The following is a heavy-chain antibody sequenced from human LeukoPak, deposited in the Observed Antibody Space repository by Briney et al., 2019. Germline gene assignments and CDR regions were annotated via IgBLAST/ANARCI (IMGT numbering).Heavy chain of an antibody. CDR1: GLTFSSYT. CDR3: ARPLLWFGELLSV. J-gene: IGHJ4*02. Sequence: GGSLRLSCVASGLTFSSYTMNWVRQAPGKGLEWISSITSSSSYIYYADSVKGRFTISRDNAKNSLYLQMNSLRAEDTAVYYCARPLLWFGELLSVWGQGTLVTVSS. V-gene: IGHV3-21*01. CDR2: ITSSSSYI. D-gene: IGHD3-10*01.